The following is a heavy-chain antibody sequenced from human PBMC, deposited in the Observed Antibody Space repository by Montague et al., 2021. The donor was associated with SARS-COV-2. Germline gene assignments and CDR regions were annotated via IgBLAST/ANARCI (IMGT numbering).Heavy chain of an antibody. V-gene: IGHV4-4*02. J-gene: IGHJ4*02. CDR2: ISHLGGT. CDR1: NGFVTSSTW. D-gene: IGHD3-9*01. Sequence: SETLSLTCSVSNGFVTSSTWWSWVRPAPGKGLESIGEISHLGGTNYSPSLKSRLTMSLDKSRNHFSLKLTSVTAADTAVYYCARGHSILTGYDYWGQGTLVTVSS. CDR3: ARGHSILTGYDY.